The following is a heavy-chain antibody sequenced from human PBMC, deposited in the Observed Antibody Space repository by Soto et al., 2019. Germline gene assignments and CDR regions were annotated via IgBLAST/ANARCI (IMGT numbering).Heavy chain of an antibody. J-gene: IGHJ4*02. CDR1: GFTFSSYG. D-gene: IGHD4-17*01. CDR3: ARDLSTVTFGY. V-gene: IGHV3-33*01. Sequence: QVQLVESGGGVVQPGRSLRLSCAASGFTFSSYGMHWVRQAPGKGLEWVAVIWYDGSNKYYADSVKGRFTISRDNSKNTLYLQMNSLRAEDTAVYYCARDLSTVTFGYWGQGTLVTVSS. CDR2: IWYDGSNK.